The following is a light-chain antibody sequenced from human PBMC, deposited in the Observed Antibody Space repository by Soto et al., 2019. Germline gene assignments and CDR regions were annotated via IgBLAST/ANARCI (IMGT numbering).Light chain of an antibody. CDR3: SSYTSISTLYV. Sequence: QSALTQPASVSGSPGQSITVSCTGTSSDVGGYNYVSWYQQHPGKAPKLMIFEVSNRPSGVSNRFSGSKSGNTASLTISGLQAEDEAHYYCSSYTSISTLYVFGTGTKLTVL. CDR2: EVS. CDR1: SSDVGGYNY. J-gene: IGLJ1*01. V-gene: IGLV2-14*01.